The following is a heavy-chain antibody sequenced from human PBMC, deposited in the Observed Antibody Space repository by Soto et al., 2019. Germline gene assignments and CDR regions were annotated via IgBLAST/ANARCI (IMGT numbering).Heavy chain of an antibody. CDR3: VKGYWKGDV. J-gene: IGHJ6*02. D-gene: IGHD1-1*01. Sequence: EVQLLESGGGLVQPGGSLRLSCAASGFTFSTYAMNWVRQAPGNRLEWVSAISGSGGSIHYADSVKGRFTISRDNSKNTLYLQMNSLRDEDTGVYHCVKGYWKGDVWGQGTTVTLSS. CDR1: GFTFSTYA. CDR2: ISGSGGSI. V-gene: IGHV3-23*01.